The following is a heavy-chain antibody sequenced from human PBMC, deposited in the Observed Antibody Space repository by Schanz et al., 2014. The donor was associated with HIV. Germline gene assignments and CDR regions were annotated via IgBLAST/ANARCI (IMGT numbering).Heavy chain of an antibody. Sequence: VQLVESGGGLVQPGGSLKLSCAASGFTFSGSAMHWVRQASGKGLEWVSVIWYDGTYKDYSQSVKGRFTISRDNSKNTLYLQMNSLRAEDTAVYYCAKDGSWEAFDACDIWGQGTMVTVSS. CDR1: GFTFSGSA. CDR3: AKDGSWEAFDACDI. J-gene: IGHJ3*02. D-gene: IGHD1-26*01. V-gene: IGHV3-30-3*01. CDR2: IWYDGTYK.